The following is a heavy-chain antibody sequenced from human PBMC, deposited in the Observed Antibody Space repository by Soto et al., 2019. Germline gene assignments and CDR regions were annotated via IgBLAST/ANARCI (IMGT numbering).Heavy chain of an antibody. Sequence: SLRLSCAASGFSFSTYSMHGVRQAPGKVLEWVAVISFDGSKKDYADSVKGRFTISRDNSRKILSLQMNTVRSEDTAVYYCAKDRLVVIPTGHQGYLDSWGQGTLVTVSS. CDR3: AKDRLVVIPTGHQGYLDS. CDR2: ISFDGSKK. V-gene: IGHV3-30*18. J-gene: IGHJ4*02. CDR1: GFSFSTYS. D-gene: IGHD3-9*01.